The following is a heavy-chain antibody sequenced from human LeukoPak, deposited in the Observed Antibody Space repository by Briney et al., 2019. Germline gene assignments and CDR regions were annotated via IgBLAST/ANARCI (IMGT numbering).Heavy chain of an antibody. Sequence: PSETLSLTCAVYGGSISSYYWSWIRQAPGKGLEWIGYIYYSGSTNYNPSLKSRVTISVDTSKNQFSLKLRSVTAADTAVYYCARDKGDYGDYYWFDPWGQGTLVTVSS. D-gene: IGHD4-17*01. CDR2: IYYSGST. CDR1: GGSISSYY. J-gene: IGHJ5*02. V-gene: IGHV4-59*01. CDR3: ARDKGDYGDYYWFDP.